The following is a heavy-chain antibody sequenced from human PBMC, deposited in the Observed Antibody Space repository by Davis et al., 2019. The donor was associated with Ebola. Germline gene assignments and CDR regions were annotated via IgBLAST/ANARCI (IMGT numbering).Heavy chain of an antibody. V-gene: IGHV3-48*02. CDR3: AGALGGDFAC. Sequence: GESLMTSRAASGFTFSSYSMNWVRQAPGKGLEWVSYNSSSSSTTYYADSVKDRFTISRDNAKNSLHLQVNSLGDEDTAVYYCAGALGGDFACWGRGTLVTVSS. CDR1: GFTFSSYS. J-gene: IGHJ4*02. CDR2: NSSSSSTT. D-gene: IGHD3-16*01.